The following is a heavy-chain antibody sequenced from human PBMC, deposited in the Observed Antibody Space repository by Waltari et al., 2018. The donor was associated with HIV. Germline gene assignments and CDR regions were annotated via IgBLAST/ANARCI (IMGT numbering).Heavy chain of an antibody. CDR1: GYTFTDYN. J-gene: IGHJ5*02. CDR2: INPNRGGT. D-gene: IGHD6-19*01. V-gene: IGHV1-2*02. CDR3: ARAYSGDWYAGGGWFDP. Sequence: QVQLVQSGAEVKKPGASVKVSCKTSGYTFTDYNIHWVRQAPGQGLEWMGWINPNRGGTNYAQKRQDRVTMTRDTSITTAYMELRRLRSDDTAGYYCARAYSGDWYAGGGWFDPWGQGTLVTVSS.